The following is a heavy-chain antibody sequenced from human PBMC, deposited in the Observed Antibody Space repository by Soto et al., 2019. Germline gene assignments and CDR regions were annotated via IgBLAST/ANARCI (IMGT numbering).Heavy chain of an antibody. V-gene: IGHV1-69*12. CDR1: GGTFSSYA. Sequence: QVQLVQSGAEVKKPGSSVKVSCKASGGTFSSYAIIWVRQAPGQGLEWMGGIIPIFGTANYAQKFQGRFTITADESTSTAYMEQSSLRSEDTAVYYCAGGSRQNYYYYGMDVWGQGTTVTVSS. D-gene: IGHD6-13*01. CDR3: AGGSRQNYYYYGMDV. J-gene: IGHJ6*02. CDR2: IIPIFGTA.